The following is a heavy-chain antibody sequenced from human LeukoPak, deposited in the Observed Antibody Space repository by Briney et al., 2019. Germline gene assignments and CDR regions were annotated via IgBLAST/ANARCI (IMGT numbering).Heavy chain of an antibody. V-gene: IGHV4-59*01. Sequence: PSETLSLTCTVSGGSISSYYWSWIRQPPGKGLEWIGYIYYSGSTNYNPSLKSRVTISVDTSKNQFSLKLSSVTAADTAVYYCAGVQYYYGSGSYGLDYWGQGTLVTVSS. CDR2: IYYSGST. D-gene: IGHD3-10*01. J-gene: IGHJ4*02. CDR3: AGVQYYYGSGSYGLDY. CDR1: GGSISSYY.